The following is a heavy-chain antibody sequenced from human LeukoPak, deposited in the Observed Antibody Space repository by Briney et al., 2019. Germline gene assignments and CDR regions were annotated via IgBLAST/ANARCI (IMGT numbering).Heavy chain of an antibody. CDR3: ARGFFYFDY. D-gene: IGHD3-3*01. J-gene: IGHJ4*02. CDR1: GYSISSGYY. V-gene: IGHV4-38-2*01. Sequence: PSETLSLTXAVSGYSISSGYYWGWIRQPPGKGLEWIGSIYHSGSTYYNPSLKSRVTISVDTSKNQFSLKLSSVTAADTAVYYCARGFFYFDYWGQGTLVTVSS. CDR2: IYHSGST.